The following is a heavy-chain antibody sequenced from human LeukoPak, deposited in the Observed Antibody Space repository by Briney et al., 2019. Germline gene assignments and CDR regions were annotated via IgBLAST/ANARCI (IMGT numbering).Heavy chain of an antibody. J-gene: IGHJ4*01. V-gene: IGHV3-48*03. Sequence: LPGGSLRLSCAASGFTFSSYEMNWVRQAPGKGLEWGSYISSSGSTIYYADSVKGRFTISRDNAKNSLYLHMNSLRAEDTAGYYCGRDPWFGEADWGQGTLVTVSS. CDR2: ISSSGSTI. D-gene: IGHD3-10*01. CDR1: GFTFSSYE. CDR3: GRDPWFGEAD.